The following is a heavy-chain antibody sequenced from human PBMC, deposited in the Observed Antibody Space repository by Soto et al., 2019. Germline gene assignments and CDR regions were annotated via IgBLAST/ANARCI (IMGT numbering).Heavy chain of an antibody. CDR2: IYYSGST. Sequence: PSETLSLTCTVSGGSISSGGYYWSWIRQHPGKGLEWIGYIYYSGSTYYNPSLKSRVTISVDTSKNQFSLKLSSVTAADTAVYYCASLVVPAATRPYYFDYWGQGTLVTVSS. CDR3: ASLVVPAATRPYYFDY. D-gene: IGHD2-2*01. V-gene: IGHV4-31*03. J-gene: IGHJ4*02. CDR1: GGSISSGGYY.